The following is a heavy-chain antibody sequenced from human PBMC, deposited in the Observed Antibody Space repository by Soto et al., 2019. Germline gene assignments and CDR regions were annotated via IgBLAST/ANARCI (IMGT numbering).Heavy chain of an antibody. J-gene: IGHJ4*02. V-gene: IGHV4-59*01. CDR1: GGSSSSYY. CDR3: ARSAPPRGYSSSFPSFDY. Sequence: SETLSLTCTVSGGSSSSYYWSWIRQPPGKGLEWIGYIYYSGSTNYNPSLKSRVTISVDTSKNQFSLKLSSVTAADTAVYYCARSAPPRGYSSSFPSFDYWGQGTLVTVSS. CDR2: IYYSGST. D-gene: IGHD6-13*01.